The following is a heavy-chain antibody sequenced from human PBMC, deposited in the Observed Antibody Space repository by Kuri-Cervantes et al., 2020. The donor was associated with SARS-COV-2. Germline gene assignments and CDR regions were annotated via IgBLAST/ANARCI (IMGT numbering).Heavy chain of an antibody. CDR2: INPSGGST. D-gene: IGHD1-26*01. Sequence: ASVKVSCKASGYTFTSYYMHWVRQAPGQGLEWMGIINPSGGSTSYAQKFQGRVTMTRDTSTSTVYMELSSLRSEDTAVYYCARGTGGTASPYYYYGMDVWGQGTTVTVSS. CDR1: GYTFTSYY. J-gene: IGHJ6*02. CDR3: ARGTGGTASPYYYYGMDV. V-gene: IGHV1-46*01.